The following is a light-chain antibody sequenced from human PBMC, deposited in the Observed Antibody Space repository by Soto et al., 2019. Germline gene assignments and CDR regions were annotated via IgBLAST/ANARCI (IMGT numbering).Light chain of an antibody. CDR2: LGS. CDR1: QSLLYTNGYNY. V-gene: IGKV2-28*01. Sequence: DLVMTQSPLSLPVTPGEPASIPCRSSQSLLYTNGYNYLDWYLQKPGQSPQLLIYLGSNRASGVPDRFSGSGSGTDFTLKISRVEAEDVGVYYCMQTLQTPFTFGPGTKVEIK. J-gene: IGKJ3*01. CDR3: MQTLQTPFT.